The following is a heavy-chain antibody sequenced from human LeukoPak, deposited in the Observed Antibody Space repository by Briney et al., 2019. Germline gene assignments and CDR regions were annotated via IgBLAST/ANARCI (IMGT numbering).Heavy chain of an antibody. CDR3: ARVAEGPDFDY. J-gene: IGHJ4*02. V-gene: IGHV3-53*01. Sequence: AGRCLRLSCAPSAFTVSSNYMSWVRQAPGKGLEWVSVIYSGGSTYYADSVKGRFTISRDNSKNTLYLQMNSLRAEDTAVYYCARVAEGPDFDYWGQGTLVTVSS. D-gene: IGHD6-19*01. CDR2: IYSGGST. CDR1: AFTVSSNY.